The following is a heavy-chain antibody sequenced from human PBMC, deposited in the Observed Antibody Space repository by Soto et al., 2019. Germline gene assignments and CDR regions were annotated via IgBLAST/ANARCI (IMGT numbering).Heavy chain of an antibody. CDR2: IYHSGST. J-gene: IGHJ5*02. CDR1: GVSISSGGYS. Sequence: QLQLQESGSGLVKPSQTLSLTCAVSGVSISSGGYSWSWIRQPPGKGLEWIAYIYHSGSTYYNPSLKSPVTISVGRSKNQFSLKLSSMTAADTAVYYWARVPYPWGQGTLVTVSS. V-gene: IGHV4-30-2*01. CDR3: ARVPYP.